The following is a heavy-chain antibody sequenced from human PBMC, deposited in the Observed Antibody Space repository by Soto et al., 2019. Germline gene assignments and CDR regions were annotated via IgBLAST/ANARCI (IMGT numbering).Heavy chain of an antibody. J-gene: IGHJ4*01. CDR3: ARDQGVTSELFNY. Sequence: ASVKVSCKTSGYTFTGYYIHWVRQAPGQGLEWMGWINPNSGGTDYAQKFQGRVTMTRDTSISTVYLELNRLRSDDTAVYYCARDQGVTSELFNYWGHGSLVTVSS. V-gene: IGHV1-2*02. CDR1: GYTFTGYY. CDR2: INPNSGGT. D-gene: IGHD3-10*01.